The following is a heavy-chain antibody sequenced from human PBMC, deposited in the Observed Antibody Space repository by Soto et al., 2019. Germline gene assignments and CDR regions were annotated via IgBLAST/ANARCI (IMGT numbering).Heavy chain of an antibody. CDR3: AREMSKYDFWSGPNYYYYYMDV. CDR1: GFTFGSYW. D-gene: IGHD3-3*01. J-gene: IGHJ6*03. Sequence: GGSLRLSCASSGFTFGSYWMHLVRQAPGKGLVWVSRINSDGSSTSYADSVKGRFTISRDNAKNTLYLQMNSLRAEDTAVYYCAREMSKYDFWSGPNYYYYYMDVWGKGTTVTVSS. V-gene: IGHV3-74*01. CDR2: INSDGSST.